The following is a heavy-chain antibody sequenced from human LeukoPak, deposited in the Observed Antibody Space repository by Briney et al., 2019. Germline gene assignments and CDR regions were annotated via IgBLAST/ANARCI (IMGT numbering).Heavy chain of an antibody. V-gene: IGHV4-31*03. Sequence: SETLSLTCTVSGGSISTGGYYWSWIRQHPGKGLEWIGNIYYSGSTYYSPSLKSRVTMSVDTSKNQFSLTLISVTAADTAVYFCARAAPNNYDSSGSLRNPYFDYWGQGTLVTVSS. D-gene: IGHD3-22*01. J-gene: IGHJ4*02. CDR2: IYYSGST. CDR3: ARAAPNNYDSSGSLRNPYFDY. CDR1: GGSISTGGYY.